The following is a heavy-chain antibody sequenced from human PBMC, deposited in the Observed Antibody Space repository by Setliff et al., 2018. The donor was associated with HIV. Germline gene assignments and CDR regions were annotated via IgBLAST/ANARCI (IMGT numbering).Heavy chain of an antibody. D-gene: IGHD1-26*01. J-gene: IGHJ4*02. CDR3: ARPYIGSSLWYFEY. CDR1: HDSISRDYY. V-gene: IGHV4-38-2*02. CDR2: IYYTGST. Sequence: PSETLSLTCTVTHDSISRDYYWAWLRQPPGKGLEWIGDIYYTGSTYYTPSLRGRGTISVDTSKNQFSLKLSSVTAADTAVYYCARPYIGSSLWYFEYWSQGTLVTVSS.